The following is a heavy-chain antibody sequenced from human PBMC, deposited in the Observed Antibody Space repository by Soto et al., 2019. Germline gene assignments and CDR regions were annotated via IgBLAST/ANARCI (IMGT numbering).Heavy chain of an antibody. CDR2: ISSTTSYI. CDR1: EFTFSIYS. V-gene: IGHV3-21*01. J-gene: IGHJ4*02. CDR3: ARDRTGPDY. Sequence: GGSLRLSCVASEFTFSIYSMNWVRQAPGKGLEWVSSISSTTSYIYYADSVKGRFTISRDNAKNSLYLQMNSLKAEDTAVYYCARDRTGPDYWGQGTLVTVSS.